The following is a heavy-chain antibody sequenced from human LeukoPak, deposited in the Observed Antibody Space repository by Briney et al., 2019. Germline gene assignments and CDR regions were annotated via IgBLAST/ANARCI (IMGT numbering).Heavy chain of an antibody. CDR2: IYPGDSDT. Sequence: GESLKISCKGSGYSFTSYWIGWVRQIPGKGLEWMGIIYPGDSDTRYSPSFQGQVTLSADKSISTAYLQWSSLKASDTAMYYCARQGQWLVSEIDYWGQGTLVTVSS. J-gene: IGHJ4*02. D-gene: IGHD6-19*01. CDR1: GYSFTSYW. V-gene: IGHV5-51*01. CDR3: ARQGQWLVSEIDY.